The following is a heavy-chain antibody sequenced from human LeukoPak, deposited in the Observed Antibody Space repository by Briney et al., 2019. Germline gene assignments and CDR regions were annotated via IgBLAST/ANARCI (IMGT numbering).Heavy chain of an antibody. Sequence: PGGSLRLSCAASGFSFGRYDMGWVRQAPGKGLEWVAVIWFDGSNKYYADSVKGRFTISRDNSKNTLYLQMNSLRAEDTAVYYCARDRVWSCSYCSYWGQGTLVTVSS. V-gene: IGHV3-33*07. D-gene: IGHD2-21*01. CDR1: GFSFGRYD. J-gene: IGHJ4*02. CDR2: IWFDGSNK. CDR3: ARDRVWSCSYCSY.